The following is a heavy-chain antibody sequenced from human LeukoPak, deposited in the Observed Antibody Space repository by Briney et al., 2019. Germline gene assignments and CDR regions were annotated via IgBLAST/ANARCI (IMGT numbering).Heavy chain of an antibody. CDR1: GGSISSYY. J-gene: IGHJ5*02. CDR2: IYYSGST. CDR3: ARAAYSSSWYWFDP. D-gene: IGHD6-13*01. V-gene: IGHV4-59*01. Sequence: SETLSLTCTASGGSISSYYWSWIRQPPGKGLEWIGYIYYSGSTNYNPSLKSRVTISVDTSKNQFSLKLSSVTAADTAVYYCARAAYSSSWYWFDPWGQGTLVTVSS.